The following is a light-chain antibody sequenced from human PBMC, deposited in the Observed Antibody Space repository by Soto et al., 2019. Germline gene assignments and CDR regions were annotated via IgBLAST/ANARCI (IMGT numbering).Light chain of an antibody. Sequence: EIVLTQSPGTLSLSPGERATLSCRASPSVSSSYLAWYQQKPGQAPRLLIYGASSRATGIPDSFSGSWSWTDLTLTISRLEPEDFAVYYGQQYCSSRTFGQGTKVEIK. J-gene: IGKJ1*01. CDR1: PSVSSSY. V-gene: IGKV3-20*01. CDR3: QQYCSSRT. CDR2: GAS.